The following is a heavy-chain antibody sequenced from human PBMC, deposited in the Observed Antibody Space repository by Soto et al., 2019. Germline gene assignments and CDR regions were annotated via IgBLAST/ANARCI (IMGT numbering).Heavy chain of an antibody. CDR3: AKDQSPRYDSSRYYWY. D-gene: IGHD3-22*01. CDR1: GFTFSSYA. V-gene: IGHV3-23*01. CDR2: ISGSGGST. Sequence: PGGSLRLSCAASGFTFSSYAMSWVRQAPGKGLEWVSAISGSGGSTYYADSVKGRFTISRDNSKNTLYLQMNSLRAEDTAVYYCAKDQSPRYDSSRYYWYWGQGTLDPVSS. J-gene: IGHJ4*02.